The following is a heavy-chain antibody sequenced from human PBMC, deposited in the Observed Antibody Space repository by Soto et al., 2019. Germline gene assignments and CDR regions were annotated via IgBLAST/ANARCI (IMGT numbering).Heavy chain of an antibody. D-gene: IGHD3-3*01. Sequence: AAVKVSCKASGYTFTSYGISWVRQAPGQGLEWMGWISAYNGNTNYAQKLQGRVTMTTDTSTSTAYMELRSLRSDDTAVYYCARERSFTIFGVVQLTDYYYYGMDVWGQGTTVTVSS. CDR1: GYTFTSYG. CDR2: ISAYNGNT. J-gene: IGHJ6*02. CDR3: ARERSFTIFGVVQLTDYYYYGMDV. V-gene: IGHV1-18*01.